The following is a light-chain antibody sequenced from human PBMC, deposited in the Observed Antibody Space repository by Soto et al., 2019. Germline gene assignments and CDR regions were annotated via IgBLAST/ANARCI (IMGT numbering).Light chain of an antibody. Sequence: QSALTQPASVSGSPGQSITISCTGTSSDVGSYNLVSWYQQHPGKAPKLMIYEGSKRPSGVSNRFSGSKSGNTASLTISGLQAEDEADYYCCSYAGSSTLVFCGGT. CDR3: CSYAGSSTLV. J-gene: IGLJ2*01. CDR2: EGS. CDR1: SSDVGSYNL. V-gene: IGLV2-23*01.